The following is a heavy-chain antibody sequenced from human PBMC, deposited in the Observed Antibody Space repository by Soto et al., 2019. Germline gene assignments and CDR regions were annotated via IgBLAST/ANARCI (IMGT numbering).Heavy chain of an antibody. J-gene: IGHJ4*02. V-gene: IGHV4-4*02. CDR1: GGSVSSTNW. D-gene: IGHD6-13*01. Sequence: SETLSLTCAVSGGSVSSTNWWTWVRQPPGKRLEWIGEIYHSGSPTYSPSLRGRATISVDKYNNQFSLRLRSVTAADTAVYYYTRHEGGAAADRPLDHWGQGTLVTVSS. CDR2: IYHSGSP. CDR3: TRHEGGAAADRPLDH.